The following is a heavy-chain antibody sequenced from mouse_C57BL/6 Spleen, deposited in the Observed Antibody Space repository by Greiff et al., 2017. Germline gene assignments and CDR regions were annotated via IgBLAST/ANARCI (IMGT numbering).Heavy chain of an antibody. CDR1: GYSITSDY. CDR3: ARYDGSLYWYFDV. V-gene: IGHV3-8*01. Sequence: EVQLVESGPGLAKPSPTLSLTCSVTGYSITSDYWNWIRKFPGNKLEYMGYISYSGSTYYNPSLKSRISITRDTSKNQYYLQLNSVTTEDTATYYCARYDGSLYWYFDVWGTGTTVTVSS. CDR2: ISYSGST. D-gene: IGHD2-3*01. J-gene: IGHJ1*03.